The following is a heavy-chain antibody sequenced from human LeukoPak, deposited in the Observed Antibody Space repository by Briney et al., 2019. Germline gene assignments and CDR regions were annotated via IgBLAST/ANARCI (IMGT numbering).Heavy chain of an antibody. V-gene: IGHV4-61*02. CDR3: ARDSTTVVTRAFDI. Sequence: PSQTLSLTCTVSGGSISSGSSYWSWIRQPAGKGLEWIGRIYTSGNTNYNPSLKSRVTISVDTSKNQFSLKLSSVTAADTAVYYCARDSTTVVTRAFDIWGQGTMVTVSS. CDR2: IYTSGNT. CDR1: GGSISSGSSY. D-gene: IGHD4-23*01. J-gene: IGHJ3*02.